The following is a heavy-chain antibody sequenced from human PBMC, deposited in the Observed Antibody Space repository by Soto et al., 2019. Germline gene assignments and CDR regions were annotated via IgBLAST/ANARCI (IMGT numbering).Heavy chain of an antibody. Sequence: QVQLVQSGAEVKKPGASVKVSCKASGYTFTTYDFNWVRQAPGQGLEWMGWMNPNSGDPGYAQKFQGRVTMTRDISIRTAYMELSNLRSEDTAFYYCARARYSSGWYKLFDYWGQGTLVTVSS. J-gene: IGHJ4*02. CDR1: GYTFTTYD. CDR3: ARARYSSGWYKLFDY. V-gene: IGHV1-8*01. CDR2: MNPNSGDP. D-gene: IGHD6-19*01.